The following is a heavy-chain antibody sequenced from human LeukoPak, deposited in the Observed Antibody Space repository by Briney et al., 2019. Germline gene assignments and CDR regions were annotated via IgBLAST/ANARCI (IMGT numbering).Heavy chain of an antibody. CDR2: ISAYNGNT. Sequence: ASVKVSCKASGYTFTSYGISWVRQAPGQGLEWMGWISAYNGNTNYAQKFQGRVTITADKSTSTAYMELSSLRSEDTAVYYCARDPTDPWGQGTLVTVSS. V-gene: IGHV1-18*01. CDR3: ARDPTDP. J-gene: IGHJ5*02. CDR1: GYTFTSYG.